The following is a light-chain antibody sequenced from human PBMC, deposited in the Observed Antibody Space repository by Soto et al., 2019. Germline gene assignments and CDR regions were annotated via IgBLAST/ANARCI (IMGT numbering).Light chain of an antibody. Sequence: EIVLTQSPATLSLSPGERATLSCRASQSVSDFLSWYQQRPGQAPRLLIYDASNRAAGVPARFSGSGSGTDFTLTISSLEPEDFAVYYCQQRTNWRLTFGGGTRVDIK. J-gene: IGKJ4*01. CDR2: DAS. CDR1: QSVSDF. CDR3: QQRTNWRLT. V-gene: IGKV3-11*01.